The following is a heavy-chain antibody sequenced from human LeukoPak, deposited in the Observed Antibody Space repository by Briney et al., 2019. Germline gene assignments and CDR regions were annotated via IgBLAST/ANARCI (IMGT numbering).Heavy chain of an antibody. CDR1: GGTFSSYA. Sequence: GSSVKVSCKASGGTFSSYAISWVRQAPGQGLEWMGGIIPIFGTANYAQKFQGRVTITTDESTSTAYMELSSLRSEDTAVYYCARDLVAHYYDSSAHSFRHAFDIWAQGTMVTVSS. D-gene: IGHD3-22*01. J-gene: IGHJ3*02. V-gene: IGHV1-69*05. CDR2: IIPIFGTA. CDR3: ARDLVAHYYDSSAHSFRHAFDI.